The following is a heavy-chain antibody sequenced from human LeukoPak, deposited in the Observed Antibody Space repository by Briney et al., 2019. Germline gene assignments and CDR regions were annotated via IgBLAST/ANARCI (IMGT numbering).Heavy chain of an antibody. D-gene: IGHD3-16*01. CDR3: ARDKITFGGVTINWFDP. CDR2: ISSSGSTI. V-gene: IGHV3-48*03. CDR1: GFTFSSYE. Sequence: GGSLRLSCAASGFTFSSYEMNWVRQAPGKGLEWVSYISSSGSTIYYADSVKGRFTISRDNAKNSLYLQMNSLRAEDTAVYYCARDKITFGGVTINWFDPRGQGTLVTVSS. J-gene: IGHJ5*02.